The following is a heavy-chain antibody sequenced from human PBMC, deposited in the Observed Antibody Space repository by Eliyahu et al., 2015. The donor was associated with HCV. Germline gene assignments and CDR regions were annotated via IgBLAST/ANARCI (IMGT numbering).Heavy chain of an antibody. V-gene: IGHV3-33*01. D-gene: IGHD1-26*01. CDR1: GXTFSXYG. Sequence: QVQLVESGGGVVQPGRSLRLXCAXXGXTFSXYGMHWVRQAPGKGLEXVAVIWYDGSNKYYADSVKGRFTISRDNSKNTLYLQMNSLRAEDTAVYYCARDGIVGATTPYYFDYWGQGTLVTVSS. CDR2: IWYDGSNK. J-gene: IGHJ4*02. CDR3: ARDGIVGATTPYYFDY.